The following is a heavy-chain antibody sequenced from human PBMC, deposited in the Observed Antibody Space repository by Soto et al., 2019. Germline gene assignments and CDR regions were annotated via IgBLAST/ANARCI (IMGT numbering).Heavy chain of an antibody. V-gene: IGHV3-30-3*01. CDR2: ISYDGSNK. CDR1: GFTFGSYA. CDR3: ARGGITMVRGVHNWFDP. D-gene: IGHD3-10*01. Sequence: GGSLRLSCAASGFTFGSYAMHWVRQAPGKGLEWVAVISYDGSNKYYADSVKGRFTISRDNSTNTMYLQMNSLRAEDTAVYYCARGGITMVRGVHNWFDPWGQGTLVTVSS. J-gene: IGHJ5*02.